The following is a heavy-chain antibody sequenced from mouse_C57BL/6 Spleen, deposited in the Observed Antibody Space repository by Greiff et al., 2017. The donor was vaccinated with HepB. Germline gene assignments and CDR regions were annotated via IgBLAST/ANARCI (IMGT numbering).Heavy chain of an antibody. CDR1: GYTFTSYW. V-gene: IGHV1-55*01. Sequence: QVQLQQSGAELVKPGASVKMSCKASGYTFTSYWITWVKQRPGQGLEWIGDIYPGSGSTNYNEKFKSKAILTVDTYSSTAYMQLSSLTSEDSAVYYCARYRRDIYDYDLYYAMDYWGQGTSVTVSS. J-gene: IGHJ4*01. CDR2: IYPGSGST. CDR3: ARYRRDIYDYDLYYAMDY. D-gene: IGHD2-4*01.